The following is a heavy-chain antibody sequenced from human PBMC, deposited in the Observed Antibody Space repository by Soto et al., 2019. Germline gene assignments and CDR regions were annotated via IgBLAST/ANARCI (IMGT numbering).Heavy chain of an antibody. CDR3: ARTYYDILTGYLNWFDP. CDR2: IDWDDDK. Sequence: SGPTLVNPTQTLTLTCTFSGFSLSTSGMCVSWIRQPPGKALEWLALIDWDDDKYYSTPLKTRLTISKDTSKNQVVLTMTNMDPVDTATYYCARTYYDILTGYLNWFDPWGQGTLVTVSS. D-gene: IGHD3-9*01. CDR1: GFSLSTSGMC. J-gene: IGHJ5*02. V-gene: IGHV2-70*01.